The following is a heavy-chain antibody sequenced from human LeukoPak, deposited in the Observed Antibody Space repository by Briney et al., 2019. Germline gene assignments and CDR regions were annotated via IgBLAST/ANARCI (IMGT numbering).Heavy chain of an antibody. D-gene: IGHD3-9*01. CDR2: IYSGGST. CDR3: ARGGVLRYFDWLLYDPAPFDY. CDR1: GFTVSSNY. V-gene: IGHV3-66*01. J-gene: IGHJ4*02. Sequence: PPGGSLRLSCAASGFTVSSNYMSWVRQAPGKGLEWVSVIYSGGSTYYADSVKGRFTISRDNSKNTLYLQMNSLRAEDTAVYYCARGGVLRYFDWLLYDPAPFDYRGQGTLVTVSS.